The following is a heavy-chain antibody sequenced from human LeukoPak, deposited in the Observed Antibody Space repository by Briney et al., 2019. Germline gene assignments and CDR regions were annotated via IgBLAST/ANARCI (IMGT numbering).Heavy chain of an antibody. V-gene: IGHV3-74*01. J-gene: IGHJ4*02. Sequence: GGSLRLSCAASGFTFSNYWMHWVRQAPGKGLVWVSRINSDGINTSYADSVKGRFTISRDNAKNSLYLQMNSLRAEDTAVYYCARDSTFGGFDYWGQGTLVTVSS. D-gene: IGHD3-3*02. CDR2: INSDGINT. CDR1: GFTFSNYW. CDR3: ARDSTFGGFDY.